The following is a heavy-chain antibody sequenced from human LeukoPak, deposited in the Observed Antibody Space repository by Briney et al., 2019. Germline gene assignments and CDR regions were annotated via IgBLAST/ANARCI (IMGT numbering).Heavy chain of an antibody. Sequence: ASVKVSCKASGYTFTGYYMHWVRQAPGQGLEWMGWINPNSGGTNYAQKFQGRVTMTRDTSISTAYMELNRLRSDDTAVYYCARRGVGATAYYYYYYMDVWGKGTTVTVSS. CDR1: GYTFTGYY. V-gene: IGHV1-2*02. D-gene: IGHD1-26*01. J-gene: IGHJ6*03. CDR2: INPNSGGT. CDR3: ARRGVGATAYYYYYYMDV.